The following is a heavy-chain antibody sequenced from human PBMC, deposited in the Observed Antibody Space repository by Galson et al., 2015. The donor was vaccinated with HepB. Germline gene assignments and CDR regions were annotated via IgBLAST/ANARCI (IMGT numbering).Heavy chain of an antibody. CDR1: GYTFTSYG. V-gene: IGHV1-18*01. CDR3: ARGSITMVRGVTSWGFDY. D-gene: IGHD3-10*01. Sequence: SCKASGYTFTSYGISWVRQAPGQGLEWMGWISAYNGNTNYARKLQGRVTMTTDTSTSTAYMELRSLRSDDTAVYYCARGSITMVRGVTSWGFDYWGQGTLVTVSS. J-gene: IGHJ4*02. CDR2: ISAYNGNT.